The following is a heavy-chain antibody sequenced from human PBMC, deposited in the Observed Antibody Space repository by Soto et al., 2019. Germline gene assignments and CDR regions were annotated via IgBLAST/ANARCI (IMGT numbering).Heavy chain of an antibody. D-gene: IGHD3-3*01. V-gene: IGHV3-7*01. Sequence: GGSLRLSCAASGFTFSSYWMSWVRQAPGKGLEWVANIKQDGSEKYYGDSVKGRFTISRDNAKNSLYLQMNSLRAEDTAVYYCARDDFWSGYYYYYYGMDVWGQGTTVTVSS. CDR1: GFTFSSYW. CDR3: ARDDFWSGYYYYYYGMDV. CDR2: IKQDGSEK. J-gene: IGHJ6*02.